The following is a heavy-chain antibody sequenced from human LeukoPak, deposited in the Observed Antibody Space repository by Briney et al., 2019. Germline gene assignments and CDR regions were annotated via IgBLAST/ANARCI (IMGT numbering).Heavy chain of an antibody. CDR1: GGSISSGGYY. CDR3: ASSTVVTPDAFDI. J-gene: IGHJ3*02. Sequence: PSETLSLTCTVSGGSISSGGYYWSWIRQPPGKGLEWIGYIYHSGSTYYNPSLKSRVTISVDRSKNQFSLKLSSVTAADTAVYYCASSTVVTPDAFDIWGQGTMVTVSS. CDR2: IYHSGST. V-gene: IGHV4-30-2*01. D-gene: IGHD4-23*01.